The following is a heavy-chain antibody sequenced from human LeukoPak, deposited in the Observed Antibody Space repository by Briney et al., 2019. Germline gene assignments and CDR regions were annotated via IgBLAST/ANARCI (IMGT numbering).Heavy chain of an antibody. CDR2: IKQDGSEK. J-gene: IGHJ4*02. V-gene: IGHV3-7*01. D-gene: IGHD3-10*01. Sequence: GGSLRLSCAASGFTFSSYWMSWVRQAPGKGLEWVANIKQDGSEKYYVDSVKGRFTISRDNAKNSLYLQMNSLRAEDTAVYYCARSSVPGSYDFDDWGQGTLVTVSS. CDR3: ARSSVPGSYDFDD. CDR1: GFTFSSYW.